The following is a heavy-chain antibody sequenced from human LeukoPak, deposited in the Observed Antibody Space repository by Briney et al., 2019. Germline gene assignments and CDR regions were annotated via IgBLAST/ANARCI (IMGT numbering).Heavy chain of an antibody. V-gene: IGHV1-18*01. CDR3: ARADCSGTSCPPRFDP. J-gene: IGHJ5*02. D-gene: IGHD2-2*01. Sequence: ASVKVSCKASGYTFTSYGISWVRQAPGQGLEWMGWISAYNGNTNYAQKLQGRVTMTTDTSTSTAYMELRSLRSDDTAVYYCARADCSGTSCPPRFDPWGQGTLVTVSS. CDR2: ISAYNGNT. CDR1: GYTFTSYG.